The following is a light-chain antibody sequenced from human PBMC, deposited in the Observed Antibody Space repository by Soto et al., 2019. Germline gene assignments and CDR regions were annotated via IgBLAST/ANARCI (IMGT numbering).Light chain of an antibody. CDR2: EVT. J-gene: IGLJ1*01. V-gene: IGLV2-23*02. CDR3: CSYAGNSEV. CDR1: KCDVASYDL. Sequence: SSPTPPAPLSGAPGQAITLSSTGKKCDVASYDLVSWYQQHPGKAPKLMIYEVTKRPSGVSNRFSGSKSGNTASLTISGLQAEDEADYYCCSYAGNSEVFGTGTKVTVL.